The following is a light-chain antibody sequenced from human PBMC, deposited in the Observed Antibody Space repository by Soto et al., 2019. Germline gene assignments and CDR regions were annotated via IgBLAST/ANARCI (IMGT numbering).Light chain of an antibody. Sequence: IVLTQSPATLSLSPGERATLSCRASQSVGSFLAWYQQKPGQAPRLLIYDAYHRATGIPARFSGSGSGTDFTLTISSLEPEDFAVYYCQHRSNWPLTFGPGTKVDIK. CDR2: DAY. CDR3: QHRSNWPLT. J-gene: IGKJ3*01. V-gene: IGKV3-11*01. CDR1: QSVGSF.